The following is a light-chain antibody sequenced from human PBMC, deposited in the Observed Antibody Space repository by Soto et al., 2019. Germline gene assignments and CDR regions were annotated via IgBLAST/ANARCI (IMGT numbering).Light chain of an antibody. J-gene: IGKJ5*01. CDR3: QQYGTSPIT. Sequence: EIVLTQSPATLSLSPGERATLSCRASQSVSSYLAWYQQKPGQAPRLLIYDASSRASGIPERFSGSGSGTDFTLTISRLEPEDFALYYCQQYGTSPITFGQGTRLEIK. V-gene: IGKV3-20*01. CDR2: DAS. CDR1: QSVSSY.